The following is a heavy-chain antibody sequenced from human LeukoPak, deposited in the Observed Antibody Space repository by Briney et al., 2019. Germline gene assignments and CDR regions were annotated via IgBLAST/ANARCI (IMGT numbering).Heavy chain of an antibody. Sequence: SETLSLTCSVSGDSVSRSDSYWDWIRQPPGKGREWIGTIYYSGRTYYSPSLKSRVPMSVDPSNNQFSLNLRSVTAADTAVYYCARRRYYDGSGYLEWGQGTLLSVSS. J-gene: IGHJ1*01. CDR1: GDSVSRSDSY. D-gene: IGHD3-22*01. V-gene: IGHV4-39*01. CDR2: IYYSGRT. CDR3: ARRRYYDGSGYLE.